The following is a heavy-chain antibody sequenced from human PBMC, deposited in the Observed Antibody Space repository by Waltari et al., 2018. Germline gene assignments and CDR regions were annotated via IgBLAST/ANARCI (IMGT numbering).Heavy chain of an antibody. D-gene: IGHD6-13*01. V-gene: IGHV1-69*01. Sequence: QVQLVQSGAEVKKPGSSVKVSCKASGGTFSSHAIRWVRTPPGQGLEWMGGIIPIFGTANYAQKFQGRVTITADESTSTAYMELSSLRSEDTAVYYCARGRIAAAGYNWFDPWGQGTLVTVSS. CDR3: ARGRIAAAGYNWFDP. CDR2: IIPIFGTA. CDR1: GGTFSSHA. J-gene: IGHJ5*02.